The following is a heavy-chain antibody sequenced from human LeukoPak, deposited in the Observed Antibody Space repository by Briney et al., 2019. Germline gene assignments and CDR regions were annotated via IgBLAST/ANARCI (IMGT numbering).Heavy chain of an antibody. Sequence: GESLKISCKGSGYSFTSYWIDWVRQMPGKGLEWMGIIYPGDSDTRYSPSFQGQVTISADKSISTAYLQWSSLKASDTAMYYCARGTYSYGYAFDYWGQGTLVTVSS. V-gene: IGHV5-51*01. J-gene: IGHJ4*02. D-gene: IGHD5-18*01. CDR3: ARGTYSYGYAFDY. CDR2: IYPGDSDT. CDR1: GYSFTSYW.